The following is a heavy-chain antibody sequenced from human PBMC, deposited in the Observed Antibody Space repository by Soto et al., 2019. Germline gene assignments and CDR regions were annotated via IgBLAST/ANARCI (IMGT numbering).Heavy chain of an antibody. CDR2: IAYDVSNR. D-gene: IGHD1-20*01. CDR3: AKDMGGYNSMHISNGMDV. J-gene: IGHJ6*02. CDR1: GFTFSNHG. Sequence: GGSLRLSCAAFGFTFSNHGMHWVRQAPGKGLEWVAVIAYDVSNRYYADSAKGRFTISRDYSKNTLYLQMNSLRPEDTAVYLCAKDMGGYNSMHISNGMDVWCQGTTVTVSS. V-gene: IGHV3-30*18.